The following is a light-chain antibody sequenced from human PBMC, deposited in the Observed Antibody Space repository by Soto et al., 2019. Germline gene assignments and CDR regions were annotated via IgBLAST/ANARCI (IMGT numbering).Light chain of an antibody. V-gene: IGLV2-8*01. Sequence: QSALTQPPSASGSPGQSVTISCTGTSSDVGGYNYVSWYQQHPGKAPKVMIYEVSKRPSGVPDRFSGSKSGNTASLTVSGLQAEDEADYYCSSYAGTNILYVFGTGTKV. J-gene: IGLJ1*01. CDR2: EVS. CDR3: SSYAGTNILYV. CDR1: SSDVGGYNY.